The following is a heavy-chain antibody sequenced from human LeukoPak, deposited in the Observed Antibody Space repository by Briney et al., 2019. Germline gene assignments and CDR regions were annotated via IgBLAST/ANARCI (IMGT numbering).Heavy chain of an antibody. Sequence: SETLSLTCTVSGGSISSSSYYWGWIRQPPGKGLEWIGSIYYSGSTYYNPSLKSRVTISVDTSKNQFSLKLSSVTAADTAVYYCARGVYYDSSGLFDYWGQGTLVTVSS. V-gene: IGHV4-39*07. J-gene: IGHJ4*02. D-gene: IGHD3-22*01. CDR2: IYYSGST. CDR1: GGSISSSSYY. CDR3: ARGVYYDSSGLFDY.